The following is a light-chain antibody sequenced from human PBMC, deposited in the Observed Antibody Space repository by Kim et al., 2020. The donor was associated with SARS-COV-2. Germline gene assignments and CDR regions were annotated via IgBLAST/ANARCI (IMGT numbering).Light chain of an antibody. CDR1: KWGDRY. CDR2: EDN. Sequence: VSPGQTARITCSGDKWGDRYVCWYQQKPGQSPVLVIYEDNKRPSGIPGRFSGSNSGNTATLTISGTQAMDEADYYCQAWDSSTFYVFGTGTKVTVL. CDR3: QAWDSSTFYV. J-gene: IGLJ1*01. V-gene: IGLV3-1*01.